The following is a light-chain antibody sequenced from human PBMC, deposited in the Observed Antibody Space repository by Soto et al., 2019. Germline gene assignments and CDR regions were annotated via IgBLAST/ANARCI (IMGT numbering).Light chain of an antibody. CDR1: QSVDIN. V-gene: IGKV3-15*01. CDR2: GAS. CDR3: QQYRNWPRT. J-gene: IGKJ1*01. Sequence: EIVLTQSPGTLSLSPGERSTLSCRASQSVDINLAWYQQKPGQAPRLLIYGASTRAIDMPGRFSGRGSGTEFTLTISSLQSEDFAVYYCQQYRNWPRTFGQGAKVDI.